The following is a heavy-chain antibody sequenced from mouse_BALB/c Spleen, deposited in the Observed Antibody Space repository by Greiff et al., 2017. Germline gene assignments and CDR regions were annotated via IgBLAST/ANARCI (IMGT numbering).Heavy chain of an antibody. D-gene: IGHD2-14*01. CDR1: GYTFTSYY. CDR3: TRGEDYRYDGTWFAY. Sequence: QVQLQQSGAELVKPGASVKLSCKASGYTFTSYYMYWVKQRPGQGLEWIGEINPSNGGTNFNEKFKSKATLTVDKSSSTAYMQLSSLTSEDSAVYYYTRGEDYRYDGTWFAYWGQGTLVTVSA. CDR2: INPSNGGT. V-gene: IGHV1S81*02. J-gene: IGHJ3*01.